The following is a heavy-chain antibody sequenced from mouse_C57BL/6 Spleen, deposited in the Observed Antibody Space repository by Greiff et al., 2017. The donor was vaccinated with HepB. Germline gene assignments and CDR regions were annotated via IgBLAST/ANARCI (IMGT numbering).Heavy chain of an antibody. CDR1: GFSLTSYG. CDR3: ARNRYYDYDRVWYFDV. D-gene: IGHD2-4*01. Sequence: QVQLQQSGPGLVQPSQSLSITCTVSGFSLTSYGVHWVRQSPGKGLEWLGVIWSGGSTDYNAAFISRLSISKDNSKSQVFFKMNRLQADDTAIYYCARNRYYDYDRVWYFDVWGTGTTVTVSS. J-gene: IGHJ1*03. V-gene: IGHV2-2*01. CDR2: IWSGGST.